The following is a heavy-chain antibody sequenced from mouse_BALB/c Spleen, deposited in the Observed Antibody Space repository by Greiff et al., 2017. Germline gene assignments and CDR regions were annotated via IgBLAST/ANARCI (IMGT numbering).Heavy chain of an antibody. J-gene: IGHJ2*01. D-gene: IGHD1-1*01. CDR3: ARLHYYGSSPYYFDY. Sequence: EVMLVESGGGLVQPGGSLKLSCAASGFTFSSYTMSWVRQTPEKRLEWVAYISNGGGSTYYPDTVKGRFTISRDNAKNTLYLQMSSLKSEDTAMYYCARLHYYGSSPYYFDYWGQGTTLTVSS. V-gene: IGHV5-12-2*01. CDR1: GFTFSSYT. CDR2: ISNGGGST.